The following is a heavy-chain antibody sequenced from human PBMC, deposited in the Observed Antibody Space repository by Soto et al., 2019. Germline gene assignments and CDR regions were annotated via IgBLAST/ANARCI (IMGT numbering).Heavy chain of an antibody. CDR2: ISSGGGRT. D-gene: IGHD6-13*01. V-gene: IGHV3-23*01. CDR3: AKAPVMAASVVPPDY. Sequence: EVQLLESGGDLVQPGGSLRLSCVASGFTFGTYAMNWVRQAPGKGLEWVSAISSGGGRTYYADSVKGRFTVSRDNSKNTLYLQMNSLRAEDTAVYYCAKAPVMAASVVPPDYWGQGTLVTVSS. J-gene: IGHJ4*02. CDR1: GFTFGTYA.